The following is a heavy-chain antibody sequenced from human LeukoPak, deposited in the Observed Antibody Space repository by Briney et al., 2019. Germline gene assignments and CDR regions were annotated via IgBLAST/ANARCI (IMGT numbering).Heavy chain of an antibody. CDR3: ARVPVQLERGRRVGEGDWFDP. CDR1: GYTFTSYY. V-gene: IGHV1-46*03. J-gene: IGHJ5*02. CDR2: INPSGGST. D-gene: IGHD1-1*01. Sequence: ASVKVSCKASGYTFTSYYMHWVRQAPGQGLEWMGIINPSGGSTSYARKFQGRVTMTRDTSTSTVYMELSSLRSEDTAVYYCARVPVQLERGRRVGEGDWFDPWGQGTLVTVSS.